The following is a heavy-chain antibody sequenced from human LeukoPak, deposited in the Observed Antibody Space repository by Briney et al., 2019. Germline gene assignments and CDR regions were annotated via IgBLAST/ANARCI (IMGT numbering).Heavy chain of an antibody. CDR3: ARGDVLLTAILMEFWFDP. CDR2: IIPIFGTA. V-gene: IGHV1-69*05. CDR1: GGTFSSYA. J-gene: IGHJ5*02. Sequence: SVKVSCKASGGTFSSYAINWVRQAPGQGLEWMGGIIPIFGTANYAQKFQGRVTMTRDTSITTAYMELSRLTFDDTAVYYCARGDVLLTAILMEFWFDPWGQGTLVTVSS. D-gene: IGHD2-21*02.